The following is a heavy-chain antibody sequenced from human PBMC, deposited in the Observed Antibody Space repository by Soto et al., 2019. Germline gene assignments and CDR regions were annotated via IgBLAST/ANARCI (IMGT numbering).Heavy chain of an antibody. CDR2: ISSSGSTI. J-gene: IGHJ4*02. Sequence: EVQLVESGGGLVQPGGSLRLSCAASGFTFSSYEMNWVRQAPGKGQEWGSYISSSGSTIYYADSVKGRFTISRDNAKNSLYLQMNSLRAEDTAVYYCAREIGHYYDSSGRGDYWGQGPLVTGSS. D-gene: IGHD3-22*01. V-gene: IGHV3-48*03. CDR3: AREIGHYYDSSGRGDY. CDR1: GFTFSSYE.